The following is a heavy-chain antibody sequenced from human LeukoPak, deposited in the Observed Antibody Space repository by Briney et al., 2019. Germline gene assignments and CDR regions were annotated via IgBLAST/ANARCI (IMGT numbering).Heavy chain of an antibody. CDR2: ISGSGGST. V-gene: IGHV3-23*01. Sequence: GGSLRLSCAASGFTFSSYAMSWVRQAPGKGLEWVSAISGSGGSTYYADSVKGRFTIYRDNSKSTLYLQMNSLRAEDTAVYYCAKGGAHRRYYDSSGYYVFDYWGQGTLVTVSS. CDR3: AKGGAHRRYYDSSGYYVFDY. CDR1: GFTFSSYA. J-gene: IGHJ4*02. D-gene: IGHD3-22*01.